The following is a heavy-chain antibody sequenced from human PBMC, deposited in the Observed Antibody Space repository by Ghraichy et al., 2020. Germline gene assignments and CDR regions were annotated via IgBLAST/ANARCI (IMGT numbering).Heavy chain of an antibody. D-gene: IGHD6-6*01. Sequence: SETLSLACTVSGDSISSSSSTTYYWGWIRQPPGKGLEWIGTIYYTGTTYYNPSLKGRVTMSVDTSKNQFSLRLSSVTAADTAVYSCARQTRRIGLRPTSLFDTWGQGTLITVSS. V-gene: IGHV4-39*01. J-gene: IGHJ4*02. CDR3: ARQTRRIGLRPTSLFDT. CDR2: IYYTGTT. CDR1: GDSISSSSSTTYY.